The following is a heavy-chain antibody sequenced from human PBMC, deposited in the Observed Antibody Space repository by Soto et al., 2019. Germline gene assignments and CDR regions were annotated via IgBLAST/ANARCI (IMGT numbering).Heavy chain of an antibody. CDR2: IRSKGHNYAT. CDR3: TRFLFSYGYSGMLCFDP. J-gene: IGHJ5*02. CDR1: GFAFSGSA. D-gene: IGHD5-18*01. Sequence: GGSLRLSCAASGFAFSGSAMYWVRQPSGKGPEWVGRIRSKGHNYATEYAASVKGRFTISSDDSKNTAYLQMNSLQTEDTAVYYCTRFLFSYGYSGMLCFDPWGQGTRVTVSS. V-gene: IGHV3-73*01.